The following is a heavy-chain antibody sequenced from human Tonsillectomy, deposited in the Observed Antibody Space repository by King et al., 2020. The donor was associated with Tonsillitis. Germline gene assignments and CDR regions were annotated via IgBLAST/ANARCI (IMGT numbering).Heavy chain of an antibody. J-gene: IGHJ4*02. CDR2: ISVRGGST. CDR3: AKDRLGNKDYFDS. D-gene: IGHD3-9*01. CDR1: GFTINLFA. V-gene: IGHV3-23*04. Sequence: VQLVESGGGLVPPGGSLRLSCAASGFTINLFAMAWVRQAPGKGLEWGSSISVRGGSTYYADSVKGRFTISRDKPKDTVFLQLDSLRVEDTAVYYCAKDRLGNKDYFDSWGQGTVVTVSS.